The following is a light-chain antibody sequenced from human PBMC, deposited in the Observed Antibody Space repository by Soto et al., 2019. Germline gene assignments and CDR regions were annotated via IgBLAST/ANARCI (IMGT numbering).Light chain of an antibody. V-gene: IGLV2-14*03. CDR3: GSNTSSSTLEV. CDR2: DVS. Sequence: QSVLTQPASVSGSPGQSITISCTGTSSDIGGYNYVSWYQQHPGKAPKLMIYDVSNRPSGVSNRFSGSKSGNTASLTISGLQAEDEADYYCGSNTSSSTLEVFGTGTKLTVL. J-gene: IGLJ1*01. CDR1: SSDIGGYNY.